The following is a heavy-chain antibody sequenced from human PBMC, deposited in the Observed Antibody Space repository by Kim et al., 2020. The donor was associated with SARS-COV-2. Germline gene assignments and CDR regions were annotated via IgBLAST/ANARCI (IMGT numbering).Heavy chain of an antibody. Sequence: DSVKGRFTISRDNSKNTLYVQMNSLRAEDTAMYYCAKDYYDNSGSRYDYWGQGTPVTVSS. J-gene: IGHJ4*02. D-gene: IGHD3-22*01. CDR3: AKDYYDNSGSRYDY. V-gene: IGHV3-23*01.